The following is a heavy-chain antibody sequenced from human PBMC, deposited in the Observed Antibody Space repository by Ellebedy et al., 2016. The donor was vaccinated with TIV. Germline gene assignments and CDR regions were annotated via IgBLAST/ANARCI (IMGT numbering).Heavy chain of an antibody. CDR1: GGSISSYY. Sequence: MPSETLSLTCTVSGGSISSYYWSWIRQPPGKGLEWIGYIYYSGSTNYNPSLKSRVTISVDTSKNQFSLKLSSVTAADTAVYYCARAAAVTPRDYDYWGQGTLVTVSS. J-gene: IGHJ4*02. CDR3: ARAAAVTPRDYDY. D-gene: IGHD6-13*01. V-gene: IGHV4-59*01. CDR2: IYYSGST.